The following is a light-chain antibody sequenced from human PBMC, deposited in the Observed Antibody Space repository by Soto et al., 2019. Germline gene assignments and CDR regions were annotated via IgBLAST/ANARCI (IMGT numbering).Light chain of an antibody. CDR2: AAS. CDR1: QSISSY. V-gene: IGKV1-39*01. CDR3: QQSYSTPCT. Sequence: DIQMTQSPSSLSASVGDRVTITCRASQSISSYLNWYQQKPGKAPKLLIYAASSLQSGVPSRFSGSGSGTDFTLTISSLQPEDFATYYCQQSYSTPCTFGPGTKVD. J-gene: IGKJ3*01.